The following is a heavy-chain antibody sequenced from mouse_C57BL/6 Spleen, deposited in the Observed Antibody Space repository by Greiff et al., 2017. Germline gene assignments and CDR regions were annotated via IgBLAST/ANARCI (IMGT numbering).Heavy chain of an antibody. CDR3: ARIYYDYDEGWFAY. J-gene: IGHJ3*01. D-gene: IGHD2-4*01. CDR1: GFTFSSYG. V-gene: IGHV5-6*01. CDR2: ISSGGSYT. Sequence: EVKVVEPGGDLVKPGGSLKLSCAASGFTFSSYGMPWVRQTPDKRLEWVATISSGGSYTYYPDSVKGRFTITSDNANNTLYLQMSSLTSEATAMYFCARIYYDYDEGWFAYGGRGTLVTVSA.